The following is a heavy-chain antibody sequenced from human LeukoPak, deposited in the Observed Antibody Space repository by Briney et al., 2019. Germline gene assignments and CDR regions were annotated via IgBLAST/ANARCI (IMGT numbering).Heavy chain of an antibody. Sequence: KSSETLSLTCTVYGGSFSGYYWSWIRQPPGKGLEWIGEINHSGSTNYNPSLKSRVTISVDTSKNQFSLKLSSVTAADTAVYYCAREDYYYMDVWGKGTTVTVSS. J-gene: IGHJ6*03. V-gene: IGHV4-34*01. CDR2: INHSGST. CDR1: GGSFSGYY. CDR3: AREDYYYMDV.